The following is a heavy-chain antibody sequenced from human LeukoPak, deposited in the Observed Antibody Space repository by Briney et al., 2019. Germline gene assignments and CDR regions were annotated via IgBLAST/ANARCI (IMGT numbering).Heavy chain of an antibody. J-gene: IGHJ4*02. CDR2: IRYDGSNK. D-gene: IGHD6-13*01. CDR3: AKFGWAAASFDY. CDR1: GFTFSSYG. Sequence: PGGSLRLSCAASGFTFSSYGMHWVRQAPGKGLEWVAFIRYDGSNKYYADSVKGRFTISRDNSKNTLYLQMNSLRAEDTAVYYCAKFGWAAASFDYWGQGTLVTVSS. V-gene: IGHV3-30*02.